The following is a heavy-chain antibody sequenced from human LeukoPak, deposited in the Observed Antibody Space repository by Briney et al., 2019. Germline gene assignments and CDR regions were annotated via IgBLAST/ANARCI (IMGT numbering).Heavy chain of an antibody. D-gene: IGHD2-21*01. V-gene: IGHV3-66*01. CDR3: AKGGDGDYFDY. Sequence: PGGSLRLSCAASGFTVSSNYMSWVRQAPGKGLEWVSVIYSGGTTYYADSVKGRFTVSRDNSKNTLYLQMNSLRAEDTAVYYCAKGGDGDYFDYWGQGALVADSS. CDR2: IYSGGTT. J-gene: IGHJ4*02. CDR1: GFTVSSNY.